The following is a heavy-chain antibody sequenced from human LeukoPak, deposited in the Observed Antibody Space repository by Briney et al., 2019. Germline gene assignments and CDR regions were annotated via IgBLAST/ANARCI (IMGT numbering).Heavy chain of an antibody. J-gene: IGHJ4*02. V-gene: IGHV3-23*01. CDR3: AKDGEYSSSWLPPVDY. Sequence: TGGSLRLSCAASGFTFSSYAMSWVRQAPGKGLECVSAISGSGGSTYYADSVKGRFTISRDNSKNTLYLQMNSLRAEDTAVYYCAKDGEYSSSWLPPVDYWGQGTLVTVSS. CDR2: ISGSGGST. D-gene: IGHD6-13*01. CDR1: GFTFSSYA.